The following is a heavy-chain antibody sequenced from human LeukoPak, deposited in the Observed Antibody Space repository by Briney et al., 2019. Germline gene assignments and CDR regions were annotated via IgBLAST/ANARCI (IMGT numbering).Heavy chain of an antibody. D-gene: IGHD1-26*01. CDR2: ISDNGGST. V-gene: IGHV3-23*01. J-gene: IGHJ4*01. Sequence: PGGSLRLSCAASGFTFSSYAMSWVRQPPGKGLEWVSIISDNGGSTYYADSVQGRFTISRDNSENTLYLQMNSLRDEDTALYYCAREGNSGSYVDYWGQEPWSPSPQ. CDR1: GFTFSSYA. CDR3: AREGNSGSYVDY.